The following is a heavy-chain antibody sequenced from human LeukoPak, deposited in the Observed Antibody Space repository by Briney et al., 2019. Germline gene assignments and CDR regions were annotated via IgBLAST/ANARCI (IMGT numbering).Heavy chain of an antibody. CDR1: GYTFTSYG. J-gene: IGHJ4*02. CDR3: ARGLSYYYDSSGYHHFDY. D-gene: IGHD3-22*01. CDR2: ISAYNGNT. Sequence: GASVEVSCKASGYTFTSYGISWVRQAPGQGLEWMGWISAYNGNTNYAQKLQGRVTMTTDTSTSTAYMELRSLRSDDTAVYYCARGLSYYYDSSGYHHFDYWGQGTLVTVSS. V-gene: IGHV1-18*01.